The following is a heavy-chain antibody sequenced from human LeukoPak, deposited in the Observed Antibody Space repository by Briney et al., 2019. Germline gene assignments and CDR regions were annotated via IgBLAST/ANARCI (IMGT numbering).Heavy chain of an antibody. Sequence: SETLSLTCAVYGGSFSGYYWSWIRQPPGKGLERIGYIYYSGTTNYNPSLKSRVTISVDTSKNQFSLKLSSVTAADTAVYYCARGPTRNYFDYWGQGTLVTVSS. V-gene: IGHV4-59*01. CDR2: IYYSGTT. CDR1: GGSFSGYY. J-gene: IGHJ4*02. CDR3: ARGPTRNYFDY.